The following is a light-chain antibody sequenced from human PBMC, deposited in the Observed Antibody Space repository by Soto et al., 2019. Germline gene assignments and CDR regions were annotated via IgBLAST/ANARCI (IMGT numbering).Light chain of an antibody. J-gene: IGLJ1*01. Sequence: QSVLTQPASMSGYPGQSITISCTGTSSDVGGSNYVSWYQQYPGKVPKLLINKVSNRPSGVSNRFSGSKSAYTASLTISGLQAEDEADYFCTSSTTDSLYVFGTGTKLTVL. CDR3: TSSTTDSLYV. CDR1: SSDVGGSNY. V-gene: IGLV2-14*01. CDR2: KVS.